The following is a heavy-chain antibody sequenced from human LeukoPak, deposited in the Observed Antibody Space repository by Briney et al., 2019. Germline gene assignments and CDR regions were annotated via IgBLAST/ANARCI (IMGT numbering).Heavy chain of an antibody. CDR3: ARASGRMYDEFWEGYFSSFDF. D-gene: IGHD3-3*01. V-gene: IGHV3-20*01. Sequence: PGGSLRLSCAASGFTFDDYGMSWVRQAPGKGLELVSGINWNGGSTGYADSVKGRFTISRDNAKNALYLQMNSLRLEDTAVYDCARASGRMYDEFWEGYFSSFDFWGQGTLVTVSS. J-gene: IGHJ4*02. CDR2: INWNGGST. CDR1: GFTFDDYG.